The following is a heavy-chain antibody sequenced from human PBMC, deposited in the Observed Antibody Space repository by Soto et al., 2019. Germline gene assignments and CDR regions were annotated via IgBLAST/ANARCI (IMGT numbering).Heavy chain of an antibody. D-gene: IGHD3-10*01. V-gene: IGHV3-74*01. J-gene: IGHJ6*02. CDR1: GFTLSSYW. CDR3: ATEPPLVRGVIGWAAYYYYGMDV. Sequence: GGSLRLCCAASGFTLSSYWMHWVRQAPGKGLVWVSRINSDGSSTSYADSVKGRFTISRDNAKNTLYLQMNSLRAEDTAVYYCATEPPLVRGVIGWAAYYYYGMDVWGQATTVTVSS. CDR2: INSDGSST.